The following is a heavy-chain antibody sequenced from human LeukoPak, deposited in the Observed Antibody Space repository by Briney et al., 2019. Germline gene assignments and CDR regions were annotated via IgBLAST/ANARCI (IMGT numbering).Heavy chain of an antibody. D-gene: IGHD4-17*01. CDR2: IKEDGSEK. J-gene: IGHJ4*02. Sequence: LAGGSLRLSCAASGFTFSSYWMSWVRQTPGKGLEWVASIKEDGSEKKYVDSVKGRFTISRDNAKNSLYLQMNSLRAEDTAVYYCVREWLHGDYDYWGQGTLVTVSS. V-gene: IGHV3-7*01. CDR1: GFTFSSYW. CDR3: VREWLHGDYDY.